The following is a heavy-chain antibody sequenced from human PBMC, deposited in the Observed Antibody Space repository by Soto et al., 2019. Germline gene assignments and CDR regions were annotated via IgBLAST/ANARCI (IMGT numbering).Heavy chain of an antibody. Sequence: QITLKESGPTLVKPTQTLTLTCTFSGFSLSTSGVGVGWIRQPPGKALEWLALIYWDDDKRYSPSLKSRLTITTDTSKNQVVLTMTNMDPVDTATYYCAHFYSIPNDPGWFDPWGQGTLVTVSS. CDR1: GFSLSTSGVG. V-gene: IGHV2-5*02. CDR3: AHFYSIPNDPGWFDP. CDR2: IYWDDDK. J-gene: IGHJ5*02. D-gene: IGHD2-21*01.